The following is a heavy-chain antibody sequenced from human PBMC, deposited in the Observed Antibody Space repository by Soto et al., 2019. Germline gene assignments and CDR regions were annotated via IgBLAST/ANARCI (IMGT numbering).Heavy chain of an antibody. Sequence: SETLSLTCAVYGGSFSGYYWSWIRQPPGKGLEWIGEINHSGSTNYNPSLKSRVTISVDTSKNQFSLKLSSVTAADTAMYYCARYGYKEGFFDYWGQGALVTVSS. J-gene: IGHJ4*02. CDR2: INHSGST. D-gene: IGHD5-12*01. CDR3: ARYGYKEGFFDY. CDR1: GGSFSGYY. V-gene: IGHV4-34*01.